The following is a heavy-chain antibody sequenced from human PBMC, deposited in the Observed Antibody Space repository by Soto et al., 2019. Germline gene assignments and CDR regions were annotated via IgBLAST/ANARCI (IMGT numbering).Heavy chain of an antibody. CDR1: GGSISSYY. J-gene: IGHJ4*02. CDR3: ARDHNYYDSSGYYPPFDY. V-gene: IGHV4-4*07. Sequence: SETLSLTCTVSGGSISSYYWSWIRQPAGKGLEWIGRIYTSGSTNYNPSLKSRVTMSVDTSKNQFSLKPSSVTAADTAVYYCARDHNYYDSSGYYPPFDYWGQGTLVTVSS. CDR2: IYTSGST. D-gene: IGHD3-22*01.